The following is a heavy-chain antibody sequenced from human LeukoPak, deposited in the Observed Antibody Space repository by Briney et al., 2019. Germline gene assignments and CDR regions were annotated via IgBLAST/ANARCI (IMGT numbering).Heavy chain of an antibody. J-gene: IGHJ4*02. D-gene: IGHD3-10*01. CDR1: GGSINNDY. Sequence: SETLSLTCTVSGGSINNDYWSWIRQPPGKGLEWIGYLSYSGSTSYNPSLKRRVTISADTSKNQFSLKMNSVTAADTAVYYCARSLSRSSYGNFDYWGQGTLVTVSS. CDR2: LSYSGST. V-gene: IGHV4-59*01. CDR3: ARSLSRSSYGNFDY.